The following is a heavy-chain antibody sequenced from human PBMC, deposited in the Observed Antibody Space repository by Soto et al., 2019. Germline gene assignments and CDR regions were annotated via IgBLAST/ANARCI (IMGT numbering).Heavy chain of an antibody. Sequence: GGTLCRSWSPAPLTFSSDCVDSVSQSPGKGLEWVSRIISGGTRVSYADSVKGRFIITRDNAKNTLYLEMHSLTADDTAAYYCARERTSKGGMDIWGQGTTVTFAS. V-gene: IGHV3-74*01. CDR3: ARERTSKGGMDI. CDR1: PLTFSSDC. CDR2: IISGGTRV. J-gene: IGHJ6*02.